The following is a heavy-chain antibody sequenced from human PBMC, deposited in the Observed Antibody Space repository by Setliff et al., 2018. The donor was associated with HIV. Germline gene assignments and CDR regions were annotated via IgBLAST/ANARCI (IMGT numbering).Heavy chain of an antibody. CDR3: ARGGGYDRSGYYPFDY. CDR1: GGSISGGGYY. J-gene: IGHJ4*02. CDR2: IYYSGTA. Sequence: SETLSLTCTVSGGSISGGGYYWTWIRQYPGRGLEWIGYIYYSGTAYYKPSLRSRVTISVDTSMNQFSLKLSSVTAADTAVYYCARGGGYDRSGYYPFDYWGQGTPVTVS. D-gene: IGHD3-22*01. V-gene: IGHV4-31*03.